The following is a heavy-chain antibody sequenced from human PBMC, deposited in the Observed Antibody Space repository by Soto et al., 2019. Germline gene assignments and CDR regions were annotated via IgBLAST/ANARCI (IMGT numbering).Heavy chain of an antibody. CDR1: GYTFTSYG. D-gene: IGHD3-22*01. V-gene: IGHV1-18*01. CDR3: ARALYYYDNSGLAY. Sequence: QVRLEQSGPEVKKTGASVKVSCKASGYTFTSYGISWVRQAPGQGLEWMGWINIYSGDANYAQRFQYRVTMTRDTSTNTVYMEMRSLRSDDTAVYYCARALYYYDNSGLAYWGQGTLVTVSS. J-gene: IGHJ4*02. CDR2: INIYSGDA.